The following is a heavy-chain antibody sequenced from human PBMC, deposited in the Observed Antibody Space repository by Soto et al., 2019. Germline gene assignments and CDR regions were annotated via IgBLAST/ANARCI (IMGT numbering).Heavy chain of an antibody. V-gene: IGHV3-33*01. D-gene: IGHD6-19*01. CDR3: ARDRGSGWYGSFDY. CDR1: GFTFSNYG. CDR2: IWYDGGNK. J-gene: IGHJ4*02. Sequence: QVQLVESGGGVVQPGRSLRLSCAASGFTFSNYGMHWVRQAPGKGLEWVAAIWYDGGNKYYAASVKGRFTISRDNSKNTLYLQMNGVIAEATAVYYCARDRGSGWYGSFDYWGQGTLVTVSS.